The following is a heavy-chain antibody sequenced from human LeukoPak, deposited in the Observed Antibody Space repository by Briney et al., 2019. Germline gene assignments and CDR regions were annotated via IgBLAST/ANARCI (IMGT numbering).Heavy chain of an antibody. CDR3: ARDHPLAARPSYYMDV. CDR2: ISGSSSFI. D-gene: IGHD6-6*01. Sequence: GGSLRLSCAASGFTFTSYSMNWVRQAPGKGLEWVSSISGSSSFINYADSVNGRFTISRDNAKNSLFLQMNSLRAEDTAAYYCARDHPLAARPSYYMDVWGKGTTVTVSS. J-gene: IGHJ6*03. V-gene: IGHV3-21*01. CDR1: GFTFTSYS.